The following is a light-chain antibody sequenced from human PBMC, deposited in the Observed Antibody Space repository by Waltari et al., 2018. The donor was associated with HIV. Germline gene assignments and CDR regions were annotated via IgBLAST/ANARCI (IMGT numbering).Light chain of an antibody. J-gene: IGKJ4*01. CDR3: QQDYDNTCT. Sequence: DIQMTQSPSSLSASVGDRVTISCRASRIIREYLNWYQYRPGRVAKLLTSGGDPRHSGIASNYSATGYTAEFTQTITDRHRYVRGTYYCQQDYDNTCTFGGGTHV. CDR1: RIIREY. CDR2: GGD. V-gene: IGKV1-39*01.